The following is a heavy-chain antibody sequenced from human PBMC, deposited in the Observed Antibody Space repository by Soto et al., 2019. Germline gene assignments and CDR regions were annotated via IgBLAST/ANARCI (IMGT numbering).Heavy chain of an antibody. J-gene: IGHJ4*02. CDR2: INPNSGGT. V-gene: IGHV1-2*02. CDR1: GYTFTGYY. D-gene: IGHD3-3*01. CDR3: ARGPPDYDFWSGYYRREPFDY. Sequence: GASVKVSCKASGYTFTGYYMHWVRQAPGQGPEWMGWINPNSGGTNYAQKFQGRVTMTRDTSISTAYMELSRLRSDDTAVYYCARGPPDYDFWSGYYRREPFDYWGQGTLVTVSS.